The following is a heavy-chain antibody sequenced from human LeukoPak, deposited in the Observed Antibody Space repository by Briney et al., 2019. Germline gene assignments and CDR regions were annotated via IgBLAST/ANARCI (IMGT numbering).Heavy chain of an antibody. J-gene: IGHJ1*01. CDR2: ISGSGGST. CDR1: GFTFSSYA. Sequence: QPGGSLRLSCAASGFTFSSYAMSWVRQAPGKGLEWVSAISGSGGSTYYADSVKGRFSISRDNYKNTQYLQMKSLRAEDTAVYYCARDKGDEEMAKIFPFQHWGQGTLVTVSS. D-gene: IGHD5-12*01. CDR3: ARDKGDEEMAKIFPFQH. V-gene: IGHV3-23*01.